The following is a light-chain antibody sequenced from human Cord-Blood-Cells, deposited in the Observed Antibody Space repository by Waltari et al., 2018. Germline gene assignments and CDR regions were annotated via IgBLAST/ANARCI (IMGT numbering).Light chain of an antibody. V-gene: IGLV2-23*01. CDR1: SSDVGSYNL. CDR2: EGS. Sequence: QSALTQPPSVSGSPGQSITISCTGTSSDVGSYNLVSWYQQHPGKAPKLMIYEGSKRPSGVSNRFSGSKSGNTASLTISGLQDEDEADYYCCSYAGSSTYVFGTGTKVTVL. CDR3: CSYAGSSTYV. J-gene: IGLJ1*01.